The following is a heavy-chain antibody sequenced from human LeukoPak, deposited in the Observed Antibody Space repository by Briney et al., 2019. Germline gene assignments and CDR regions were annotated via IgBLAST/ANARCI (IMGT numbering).Heavy chain of an antibody. CDR2: VHYSGST. CDR3: ARPSKSTRTTVFDY. J-gene: IGHJ4*02. D-gene: IGHD4-11*01. V-gene: IGHV4-59*08. Sequence: SETLSLTCTVSGGSISPYYWSWSRLPPGKGLEWIGYVHYSGSTKYNPSLKSRVTISLDTSKSQFSLRLSSVSAADTAVYYCARPSKSTRTTVFDYWGQGTLVTVSS. CDR1: GGSISPYY.